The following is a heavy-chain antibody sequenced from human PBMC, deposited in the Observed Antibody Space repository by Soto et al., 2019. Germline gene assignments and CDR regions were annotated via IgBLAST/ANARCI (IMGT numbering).Heavy chain of an antibody. V-gene: IGHV3-33*01. J-gene: IGHJ6*02. Sequence: QVQLVESGGGVVQPGRSLRLSFAASELTFSNNGRHWARQAPGKGLEWVAVILNDGSNRYHADSVKDRFTISRDNSKNTLYLQMNSLRAEDTAVYYCARDDEYSGNGMDVWGQGTTVTVS. D-gene: IGHD3-10*01. CDR2: ILNDGSNR. CDR3: ARDDEYSGNGMDV. CDR1: ELTFSNNG.